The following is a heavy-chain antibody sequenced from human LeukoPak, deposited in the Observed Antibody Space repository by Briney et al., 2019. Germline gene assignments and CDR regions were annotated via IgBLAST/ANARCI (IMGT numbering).Heavy chain of an antibody. V-gene: IGHV4-59*01. J-gene: IGHJ3*02. CDR3: ARDLYYYGSGSYRAFDI. Sequence: SETLSLTCTVSGGSISSYYWSWIRQPPGKGLEGIGYIYYSGSTNYNPSLKSRVTISVDTYKNQFSLKLSSVTAADTAVYYCARDLYYYGSGSYRAFDIWGQGTMVTVSS. D-gene: IGHD3-10*01. CDR2: IYYSGST. CDR1: GGSISSYY.